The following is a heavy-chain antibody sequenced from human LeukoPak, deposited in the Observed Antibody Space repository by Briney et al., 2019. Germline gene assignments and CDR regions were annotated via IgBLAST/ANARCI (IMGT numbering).Heavy chain of an antibody. D-gene: IGHD2-8*01. J-gene: IGHJ5*02. V-gene: IGHV4-39*07. CDR2: IFYSGIN. Sequence: SDTLSLTCSVSGGSISSSPYYWGWIRQPPGKGLEWIGSIFYSGINYYNPSLKSRVTISLDTSKNQFSLSLISVTAADTAVFYCARERDIALMLYKNWFDPWGQGTLVTVSS. CDR1: GGSISSSPYY. CDR3: ARERDIALMLYKNWFDP.